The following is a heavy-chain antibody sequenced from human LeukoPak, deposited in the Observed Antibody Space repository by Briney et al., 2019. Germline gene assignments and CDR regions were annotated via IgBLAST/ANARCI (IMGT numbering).Heavy chain of an antibody. CDR2: FDPEDGET. CDR3: ATGDIVVVPADTLDY. D-gene: IGHD2-2*01. Sequence: ASVKVSCKVSGYTLTELSMHWVRQAPGKGLEWMGGFDPEDGETIYAQKFQGRVTMTEDTSTDTAYMELSSLRSEDTAVYYCATGDIVVVPADTLDYWGRGTLVTVSS. V-gene: IGHV1-24*01. J-gene: IGHJ4*02. CDR1: GYTLTELS.